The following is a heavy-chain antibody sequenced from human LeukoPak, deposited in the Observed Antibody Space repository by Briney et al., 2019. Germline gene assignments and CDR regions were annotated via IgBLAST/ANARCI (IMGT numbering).Heavy chain of an antibody. CDR2: INPNSGGT. CDR3: ARSHCSTSSCDTTYFQY. D-gene: IGHD2-2*01. Sequence: ASVKVSCKASGYTFTGYYIQWLRQAPGQGLEWMGWINPNSGGTRYPQKFQGRVTMTRDTSISTAYMELSRLRTDDTAMYYCARSHCSTSSCDTTYFQYWGQGTQITVSS. J-gene: IGHJ4*02. V-gene: IGHV1-2*02. CDR1: GYTFTGYY.